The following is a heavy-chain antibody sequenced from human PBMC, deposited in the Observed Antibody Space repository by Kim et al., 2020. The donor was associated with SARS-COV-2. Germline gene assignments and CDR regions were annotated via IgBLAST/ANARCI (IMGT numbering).Heavy chain of an antibody. D-gene: IGHD6-13*01. J-gene: IGHJ4*02. CDR1: GFTFSSYG. Sequence: GGSLRLSCAASGFTFSSYGMHWVRQAPGKGLEWVAVISYVGSNKYYADYVKGRFTISRDNSKNTLYLQMNSLRAEDSAVYYCAKAREAAAVFPSFDYWGQGTLVNVTS. V-gene: IGHV3-30*18. CDR3: AKAREAAAVFPSFDY. CDR2: ISYVGSNK.